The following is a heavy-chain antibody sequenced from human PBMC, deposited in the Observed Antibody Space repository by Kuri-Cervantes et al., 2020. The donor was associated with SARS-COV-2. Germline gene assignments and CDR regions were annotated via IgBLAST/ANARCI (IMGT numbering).Heavy chain of an antibody. V-gene: IGHV1-18*04. D-gene: IGHD2-15*01. CDR3: AREGVYCSGGSCSGEGAFDI. CDR1: GYTFTSYG. Sequence: ASVKVSCKASGYTFTSYGISWVRQAPGQGLEWMGWISAYNGNTNYAQKLQGRVTMTTDTSTSTAYMELRSLRSDDTAVYYCAREGVYCSGGSCSGEGAFDIWGQGTMVTVSS. J-gene: IGHJ3*02. CDR2: ISAYNGNT.